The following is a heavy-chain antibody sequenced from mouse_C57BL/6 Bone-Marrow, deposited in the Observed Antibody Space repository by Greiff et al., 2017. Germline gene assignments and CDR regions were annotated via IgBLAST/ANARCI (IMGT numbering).Heavy chain of an antibody. Sequence: QVQLQQSRPELVKPGASVKISCKASGYAFSSSWMNWVKQRPGKGLEWIGRIYPGDGDTNYNGKFKGKATLTADKSSSTAYMQLSSLTSEDSAVYFCARFYYYGSGAMDYWGQGTSVTVSS. V-gene: IGHV1-82*01. CDR3: ARFYYYGSGAMDY. J-gene: IGHJ4*01. CDR1: GYAFSSSW. CDR2: IYPGDGDT. D-gene: IGHD1-1*01.